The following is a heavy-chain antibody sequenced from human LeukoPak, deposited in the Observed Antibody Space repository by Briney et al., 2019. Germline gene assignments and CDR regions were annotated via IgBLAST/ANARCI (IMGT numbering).Heavy chain of an antibody. CDR3: AKGRVDGDYYFDY. Sequence: TGGSLRLSCAASGFTFSSYAMSWVRQAPGKGLEWVSAISGSGGSTYYADSVKGRFTISRDNSKNTLYLKMNSQRAEDTAVYYYAKGRVDGDYYFDYWGQGTLVTVSS. J-gene: IGHJ4*02. V-gene: IGHV3-23*01. D-gene: IGHD4-17*01. CDR1: GFTFSSYA. CDR2: ISGSGGST.